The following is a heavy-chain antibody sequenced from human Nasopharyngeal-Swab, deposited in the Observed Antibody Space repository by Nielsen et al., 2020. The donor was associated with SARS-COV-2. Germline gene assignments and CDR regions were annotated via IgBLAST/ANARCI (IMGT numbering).Heavy chain of an antibody. CDR2: IYPRDSDT. D-gene: IGHD5-12*01. Sequence: GESLTIACKGSGYRFTSYWIAWVRQMPGKSLEWMGIIYPRDSDTRYSPSFQGQVTISADKSISTAYLQWSSLKASDTAMYYCVRPEGVATSFKYYFQYGMDVWGQGTMVTVPS. J-gene: IGHJ6*02. V-gene: IGHV5-51*01. CDR3: VRPEGVATSFKYYFQYGMDV. CDR1: GYRFTSYW.